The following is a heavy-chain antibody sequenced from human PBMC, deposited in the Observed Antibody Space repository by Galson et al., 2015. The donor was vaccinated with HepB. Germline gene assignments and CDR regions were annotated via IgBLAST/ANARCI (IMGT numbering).Heavy chain of an antibody. CDR2: ISGSGGST. CDR3: AKGTAVDNTPY. V-gene: IGHV3-23*01. J-gene: IGHJ4*02. Sequence: SLRLSCAASGFTFSRYAMSWVRQAPGKGLEWVSAISGSGGSTYYADSVKGRFTISRDNSKNTLYLQMNSLRAEDTAVYYCAKGTAVDNTPYWGQVTLVTVSS. CDR1: GFTFSRYA. D-gene: IGHD6-19*01.